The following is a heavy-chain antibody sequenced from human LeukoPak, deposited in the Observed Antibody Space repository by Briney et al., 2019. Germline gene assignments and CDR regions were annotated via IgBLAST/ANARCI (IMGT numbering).Heavy chain of an antibody. J-gene: IGHJ4*02. D-gene: IGHD6-19*01. V-gene: IGHV4-59*01. Sequence: ASETLSLTCTVSGGSISSYYWSWLRQPPGKGLEWIGYIHYSGSTNYNPSLKSRVTIAIDTSKNQLSLKLTSVTTADTAVYYCAGGKQWLSFDNWGQGTLVTVSS. CDR1: GGSISSYY. CDR3: AGGKQWLSFDN. CDR2: IHYSGST.